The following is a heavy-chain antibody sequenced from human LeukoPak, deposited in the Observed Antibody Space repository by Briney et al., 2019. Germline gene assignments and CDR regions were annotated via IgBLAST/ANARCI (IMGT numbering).Heavy chain of an antibody. D-gene: IGHD1-26*01. CDR3: ARERVVGATKAFDY. CDR1: GFTFSSYE. J-gene: IGHJ4*02. CDR2: ISSSGSTI. Sequence: GGSLRLSCAASGFTFSSYEMNWVRQAPGQGLEWVSYISSSGSTIYYADSVKGRFTISRDNAKNSLYLQMNSLRAEDTAVYYCARERVVGATKAFDYWGQGTLVTVSS. V-gene: IGHV3-48*03.